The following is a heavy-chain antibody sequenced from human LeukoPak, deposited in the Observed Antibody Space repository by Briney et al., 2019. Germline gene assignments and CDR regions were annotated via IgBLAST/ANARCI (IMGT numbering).Heavy chain of an antibody. Sequence: SETLSLTCAVYGGSFSGYYWSWIRQPPGKGLEWIGEINHSGSTNYNPSLKSRVTISVDTSKNQLSLRLTSVTAADAAVYYCARDSPDGYTHGHYYYNIDVWGKGTTVIVSS. CDR3: ARDSPDGYTHGHYYYNIDV. CDR2: INHSGST. D-gene: IGHD5-18*01. CDR1: GGSFSGYY. J-gene: IGHJ6*03. V-gene: IGHV4-34*01.